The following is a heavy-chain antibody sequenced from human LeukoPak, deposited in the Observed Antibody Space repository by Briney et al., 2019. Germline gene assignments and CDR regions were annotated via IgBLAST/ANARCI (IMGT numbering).Heavy chain of an antibody. V-gene: IGHV7-4-1*02. CDR2: INTNTGNP. D-gene: IGHD6-25*01. J-gene: IGHJ5*02. Sequence: ASVKVSCKAFGYAFTSYGISWVRQAPGQGLEWMGWINTNTGNPTYAQGFTGRFVFSLDTSVSTAYLQISSLKAEDTAVYYCARARGIAAAREFDPWGQGTLVTVSS. CDR1: GYAFTSYG. CDR3: ARARGIAAAREFDP.